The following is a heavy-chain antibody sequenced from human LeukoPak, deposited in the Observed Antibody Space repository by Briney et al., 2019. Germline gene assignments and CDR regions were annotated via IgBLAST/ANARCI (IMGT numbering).Heavy chain of an antibody. CDR1: GFTVSSNY. V-gene: IGHV3-53*04. CDR2: IYSGGST. J-gene: IGHJ4*02. CDR3: AREQGSSSGLG. Sequence: QTGGSLRLSCAASGFTVSSNYMSWVRQAPGKGLEWVSVIYSGGSTYYADSVKGRFTISRHNSKNTLYLQMNSLRAEDTAVYYCAREQGSSSGLGWGQGTLVTVSS. D-gene: IGHD6-13*01.